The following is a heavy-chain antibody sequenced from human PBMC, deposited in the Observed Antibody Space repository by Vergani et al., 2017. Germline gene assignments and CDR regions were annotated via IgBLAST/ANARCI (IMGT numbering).Heavy chain of an antibody. D-gene: IGHD1-26*01. J-gene: IGHJ3*02. CDR1: GGSISSSNW. CDR3: ARELLGGGATTSACDI. Sequence: QVQLQESGPGLVKPSGTLSLTCAVSGGSISSSNWWSWVRQPPGKGREWIGEIYHSGSTNYNPSLKSRFAISVNKSKNQFSLKLSAVAAAATAVYYCARELLGGGATTSACDIWGQGTMVTVSS. CDR2: IYHSGST. V-gene: IGHV4-4*02.